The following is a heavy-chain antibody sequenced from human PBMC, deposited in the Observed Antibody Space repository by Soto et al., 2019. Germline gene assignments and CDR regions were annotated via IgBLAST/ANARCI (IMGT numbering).Heavy chain of an antibody. CDR1: GGSISSGGYY. J-gene: IGHJ1*01. D-gene: IGHD1-1*01. CDR2: IYDSGST. CDR3: ARGGTRDYFHH. V-gene: IGHV4-31*03. Sequence: QVQLQESGPGLVKPSQTLSLTCTVSGGSISSGGYYWSWIRQHPGKGLEWIGSIYDSGSTYYNPSLKRRVTISVDASKNQLSLKLASVTAADTAMYYCARGGTRDYFHHWGQGTLVTVSS.